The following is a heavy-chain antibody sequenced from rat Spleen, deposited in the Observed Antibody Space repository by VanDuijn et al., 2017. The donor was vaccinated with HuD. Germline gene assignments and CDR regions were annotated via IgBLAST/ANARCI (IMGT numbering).Heavy chain of an antibody. Sequence: EVQLQESGPGLVKPSQSLSLTCSVTDYSITTNYWGWIRKFPGNKLEWMGYINSAGSTNYNPSLKSRISITRDTSRNQFFLQVNSVTTEDTATYYCAKTTVAYYYVMDAWGQGASVTVSS. CDR3: AKTTVAYYYVMDA. V-gene: IGHV3-3*01. CDR2: INSAGST. CDR1: DYSITTNY. J-gene: IGHJ4*01. D-gene: IGHD1-3*01.